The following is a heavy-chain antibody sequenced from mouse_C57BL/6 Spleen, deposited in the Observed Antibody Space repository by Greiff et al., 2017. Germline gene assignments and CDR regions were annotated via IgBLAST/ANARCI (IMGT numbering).Heavy chain of an antibody. D-gene: IGHD2-14*01. V-gene: IGHV1-4*01. CDR2: INPSSGYT. CDR3: ARSVYRDFDY. CDR1: GYTFTSYT. J-gene: IGHJ2*01. Sequence: LQESGAELARPGASVKMSCKASGYTFTSYTMHWVKQRPGQGLEWIGYINPSSGYTKYNQKFKDKATLTADKSSSTAYMQLSSLTSEDSAVYYCARSVYRDFDYWGQGTTLTVSS.